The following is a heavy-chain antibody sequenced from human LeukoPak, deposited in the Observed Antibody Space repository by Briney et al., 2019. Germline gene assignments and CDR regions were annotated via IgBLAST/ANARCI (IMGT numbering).Heavy chain of an antibody. V-gene: IGHV3-48*03. CDR1: GFTFSSYE. D-gene: IGHD4-11*01. J-gene: IGHJ4*02. CDR2: ISTSGTTI. CDR3: ARDRPDYPFDY. Sequence: GGSLRLSCVPSGFTFSSYEMNWVRQAPGKGLEWVSYISTSGTTIYYVDSVKGRFTISRDNAKNSLYLQMNSLRAEDTAVYYCARDRPDYPFDYWGQGTLVTVSS.